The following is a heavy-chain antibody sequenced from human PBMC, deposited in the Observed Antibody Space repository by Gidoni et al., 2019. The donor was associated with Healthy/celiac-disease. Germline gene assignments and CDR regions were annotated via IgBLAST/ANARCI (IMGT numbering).Heavy chain of an antibody. J-gene: IGHJ6*03. CDR2: ISGSGGST. V-gene: IGHV3-23*01. Sequence: EVQLLESGGGLVQPGGSLRLSCAASGFTFSSYAMSLVRQAPGTGLEWVSAISGSGGSTYYADSVKGRFTISRDNSKNTLYLQMNSLRAEDTAVYYCAKDPPYYDFWSGPGGYYYYMDVWGKGTTVTVSS. CDR1: GFTFSSYA. D-gene: IGHD3-3*01. CDR3: AKDPPYYDFWSGPGGYYYYMDV.